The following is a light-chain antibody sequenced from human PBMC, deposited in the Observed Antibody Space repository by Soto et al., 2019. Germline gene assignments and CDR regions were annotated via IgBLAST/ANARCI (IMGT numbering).Light chain of an antibody. J-gene: IGKJ2*01. CDR3: QQSYSTVYT. Sequence: TQSPSSLSASVGDRVTITCRASQSISSYLNWYQQKPGKAPKLLIYAASSLQSGVPSRFSGSGSGTDFTLTISSLQPEDFATYYCQQSYSTVYTFGQGTKLEIK. V-gene: IGKV1-39*01. CDR2: AAS. CDR1: QSISSY.